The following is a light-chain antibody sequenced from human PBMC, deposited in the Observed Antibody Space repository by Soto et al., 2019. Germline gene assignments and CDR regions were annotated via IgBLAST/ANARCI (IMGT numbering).Light chain of an antibody. V-gene: IGLV2-14*03. CDR3: CSYTASDIWV. CDR2: AVS. J-gene: IGLJ3*02. CDR1: SSDIGAYDY. Sequence: QSALTQPASVSGSPGQSITISCSGTSSDIGAYDYVSWYQQHPGRAPKLMISAVSQRPSGVPDRFSGSKSGNTASLTISGLQADDEADYFCCSYTASDIWVFGGGTKLTVL.